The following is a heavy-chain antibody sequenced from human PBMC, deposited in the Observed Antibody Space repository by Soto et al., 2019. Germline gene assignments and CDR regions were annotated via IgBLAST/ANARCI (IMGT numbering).Heavy chain of an antibody. V-gene: IGHV1-46*01. CDR3: ARGGWGGYFSAAEYFQH. D-gene: IGHD1-26*01. CDR2: INPSGGST. Sequence: ASVKVSCKASGYTFTSYYMHWVRQAPGQGLEWMGIINPSGGSTSYAQKFQGRVTMTRDTSTSTVYMELSSLRSEDTAVYYCARGGWGGYFSAAEYFQHWGQGTLVTVSS. J-gene: IGHJ1*01. CDR1: GYTFTSYY.